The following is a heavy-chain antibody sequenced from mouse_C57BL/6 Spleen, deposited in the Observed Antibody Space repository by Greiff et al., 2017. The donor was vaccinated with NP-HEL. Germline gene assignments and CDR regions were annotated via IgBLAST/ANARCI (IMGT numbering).Heavy chain of an antibody. Sequence: EVKLMESGGGLVKPGGSLKLSCAASGFTFSDYGMHWVRQAPEKGLEWVAYISSGSSTIYYADTVKGRFTISRDNAKNTLFLQMTSLRSEDTAMYYCARRYGYDGDYFDYWGQGTTLTVSS. J-gene: IGHJ2*01. D-gene: IGHD2-2*01. CDR1: GFTFSDYG. CDR2: ISSGSSTI. CDR3: ARRYGYDGDYFDY. V-gene: IGHV5-17*01.